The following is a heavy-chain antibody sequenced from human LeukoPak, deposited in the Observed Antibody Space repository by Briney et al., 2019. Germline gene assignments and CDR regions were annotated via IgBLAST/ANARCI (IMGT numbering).Heavy chain of an antibody. CDR2: IYSGGST. Sequence: PGGSLRLSCAASGFTFSSNFVSWVRQAPGKGLEWVSVIYSGGSTYYADSVKGRFTISRDNSKNTLYLQMNSLTAEDTAVYYCARVGVVPAAIPDGFDIWGQGTMVTVSS. CDR1: GFTFSSNF. J-gene: IGHJ3*02. CDR3: ARVGVVPAAIPDGFDI. D-gene: IGHD2-2*01. V-gene: IGHV3-53*01.